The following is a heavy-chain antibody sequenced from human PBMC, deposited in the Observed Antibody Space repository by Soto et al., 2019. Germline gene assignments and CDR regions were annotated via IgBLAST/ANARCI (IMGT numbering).Heavy chain of an antibody. V-gene: IGHV4-59*08. J-gene: IGHJ6*03. CDR1: GGSISSYY. CDR2: IYYSGST. CDR3: ARSKGVQYYYYYYMEV. D-gene: IGHD3-10*01. Sequence: SETLSRTCTVSGGSISSYYWSWIRQPPGKGLEWIGDIYYSGSTNYNPSLKSRVTISVATSKNQFSLKLSSVTAADTAVYYCARSKGVQYYYYYYMEVWGKGTTVT.